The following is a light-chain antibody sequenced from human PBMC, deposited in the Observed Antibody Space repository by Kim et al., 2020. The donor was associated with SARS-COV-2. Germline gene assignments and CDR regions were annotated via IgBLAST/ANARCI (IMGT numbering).Light chain of an antibody. CDR2: NVS. J-gene: IGLJ2*01. CDR3: SSYSRSTTPVL. Sequence: QSLTLSCTGTSSDVGDYNYVSWYQQYPGRAPKLIIYNVSNRPSGVSNRFSGSKAGNTASLTISGLQPGDEADYYCSSYSRSTTPVLFGGGTRVAVL. CDR1: SSDVGDYNY. V-gene: IGLV2-14*03.